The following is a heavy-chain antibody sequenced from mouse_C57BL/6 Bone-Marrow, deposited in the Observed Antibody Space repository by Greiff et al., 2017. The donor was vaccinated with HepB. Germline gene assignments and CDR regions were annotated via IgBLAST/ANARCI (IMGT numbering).Heavy chain of an antibody. J-gene: IGHJ3*01. V-gene: IGHV1-64*01. Sequence: QVQLQQSGAELVKPGASVKLSCKASGYTFTSYWMHWVKQRPGQGLEWIGMIHSNSGSTNYNEKFKSKATLTVDKSSSTAYMQLSSLTSEDSAVYYCARSGDGFAYWGQGTLVTVSA. CDR2: IHSNSGST. CDR1: GYTFTSYW. D-gene: IGHD3-1*01. CDR3: ARSGDGFAY.